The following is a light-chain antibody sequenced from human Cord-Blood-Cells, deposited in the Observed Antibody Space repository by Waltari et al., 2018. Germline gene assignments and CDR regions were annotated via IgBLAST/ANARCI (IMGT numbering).Light chain of an antibody. Sequence: QSALTQPASVSGSPGPSLTISCSGTSRDVWSYYLVSRYQQHPGKAPKLMIYEGSKRPSGVSNRFSGSKSGNTASLTISGLQAEDEADYYCCSYAGSSTPVVFGGGTKLTVL. V-gene: IGLV2-23*01. CDR2: EGS. J-gene: IGLJ2*01. CDR1: SRDVWSYYL. CDR3: CSYAGSSTPVV.